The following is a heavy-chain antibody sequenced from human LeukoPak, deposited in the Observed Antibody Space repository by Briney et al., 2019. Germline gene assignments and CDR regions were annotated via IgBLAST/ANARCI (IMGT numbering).Heavy chain of an antibody. CDR1: GYTFTSYY. J-gene: IGHJ6*02. Sequence: ASVKVSCKASGYTFTSYYVHWVRQAPGQGLEWMGIINPSGGSTSYAQKFQGRVTMTRDTSTSTVYMELSSLRSEDTAVYYCARDWITMVREYSYYYYYGMDVWGQGTTVTVSS. CDR3: ARDWITMVREYSYYYYYGMDV. CDR2: INPSGGST. V-gene: IGHV1-46*01. D-gene: IGHD3-10*01.